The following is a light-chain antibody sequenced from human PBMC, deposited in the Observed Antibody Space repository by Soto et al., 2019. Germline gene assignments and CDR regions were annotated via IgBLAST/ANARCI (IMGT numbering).Light chain of an antibody. CDR1: QSVLYSSNNKNY. CDR3: QQYYSTPPT. V-gene: IGKV4-1*01. Sequence: DIVMTQSPDSLAVSLGERATINCKSSQSVLYSSNNKNYLAWYQQKPGQPPNLLIYWASTRESGVPERFSGSGSGTDFTLPISSLQAEDVAVYYCQQYYSTPPTFGQGTKVEIK. J-gene: IGKJ1*01. CDR2: WAS.